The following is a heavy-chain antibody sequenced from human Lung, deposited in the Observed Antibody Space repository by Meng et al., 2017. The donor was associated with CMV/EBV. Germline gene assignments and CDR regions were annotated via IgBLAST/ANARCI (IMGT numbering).Heavy chain of an antibody. V-gene: IGHV3-23*03. J-gene: IGHJ4*02. CDR2: VSSGHSNT. CDR1: FTVSSYV. CDR3: AKTWDDFDLLTGYYTFDY. D-gene: IGHD3-9*01. Sequence: FTVSSYVMSCVRQARGKGLEWVSVVSSGHSNTYYADTMKGRLTISRDNSKNTLYLQMNSLRAEDTAMYYCAKTWDDFDLLTGYYTFDYWGQGTLVTVSS.